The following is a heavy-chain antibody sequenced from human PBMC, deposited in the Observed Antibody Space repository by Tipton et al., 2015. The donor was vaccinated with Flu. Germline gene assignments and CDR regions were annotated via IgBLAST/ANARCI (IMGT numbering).Heavy chain of an antibody. J-gene: IGHJ5*02. CDR2: IHPGDSDT. Sequence: MQLVQSGAEVKKSGESLKISCKGSGYSFTSYWILWVRQMPGKGLEWMGIIHPGDSDTRYSPSFQGQVTFSVDKSISTAYLQWRSLKASDTAMYYCARHVSSSSWEKWFAPWGQGTLVTVSS. CDR3: ARHVSSSSWEKWFAP. CDR1: GYSFTSYW. D-gene: IGHD6-13*01. V-gene: IGHV5-51*01.